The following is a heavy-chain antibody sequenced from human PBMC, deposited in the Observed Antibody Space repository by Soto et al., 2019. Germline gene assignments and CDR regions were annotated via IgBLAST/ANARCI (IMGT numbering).Heavy chain of an antibody. D-gene: IGHD5-18*01. CDR1: GVTLTNVW. Sequence: PGGSLRLSCAVSGVTLTNVWMNWVRQAPGKGPEWVGRIKSKTDGGTTDYAAPVKGRFTISRDDSENTLYLQMHSLNTEDTAVYYCSHGYYQYFESWGQGTLVTVSS. CDR3: SHGYYQYFES. CDR2: IKSKTDGGTT. J-gene: IGHJ4*02. V-gene: IGHV3-15*07.